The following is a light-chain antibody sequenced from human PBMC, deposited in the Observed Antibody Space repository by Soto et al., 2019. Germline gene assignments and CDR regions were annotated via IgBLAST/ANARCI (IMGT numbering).Light chain of an antibody. CDR3: NSYAGSSYV. CDR2: GVS. V-gene: IGLV2-14*01. J-gene: IGLJ1*01. CDR1: SSDVGAYNY. Sequence: QSPLTQPASVSGSTGQTITISCTGTSSDVGAYNYVSWCQQYPGKAPKLMIYGVSNRPSGVSNRFSCSKFGNTASLTSAVLQADDEADYCCNSYAGSSYVFGTGTKVTVL.